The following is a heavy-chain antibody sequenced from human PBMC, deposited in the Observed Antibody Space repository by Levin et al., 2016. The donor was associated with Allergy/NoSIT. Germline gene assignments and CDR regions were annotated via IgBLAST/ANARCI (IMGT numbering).Heavy chain of an antibody. J-gene: IGHJ4*02. CDR2: IIPILGIA. CDR3: ASFYNKHPFDY. D-gene: IGHD1-14*01. CDR1: GGTFSSYT. Sequence: SVKVSCKASGGTFSSYTISWVRQAPGQGLEWMGRIIPILGIANYAQKFQGRVTITADKSTSTAYMELSSLRSEDTAVYYCASFYNKHPFDYWGQGTLVTVSS. V-gene: IGHV1-69*02.